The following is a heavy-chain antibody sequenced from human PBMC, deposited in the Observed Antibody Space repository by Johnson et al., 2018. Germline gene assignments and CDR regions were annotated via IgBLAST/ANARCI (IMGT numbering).Heavy chain of an antibody. J-gene: IGHJ3*01. Sequence: VQLVESGGGVVRPGRSLRLSCAASGFIFTSYAMHWVRQAPGKGLEWVAVIWFDGSNKYYADFVKGRFIISRDKSKDTLYLQMNSLRAEDTAVYYCARDAGVGLQHDAFDVWGQGTMVIVSS. D-gene: IGHD5-24*01. CDR3: ARDAGVGLQHDAFDV. CDR2: IWFDGSNK. V-gene: IGHV3-33*01. CDR1: GFIFTSYA.